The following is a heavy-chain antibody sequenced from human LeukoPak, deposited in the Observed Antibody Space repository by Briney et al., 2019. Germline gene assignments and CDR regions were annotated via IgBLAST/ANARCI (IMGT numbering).Heavy chain of an antibody. CDR2: ISGSGGNT. CDR3: AKEKAERRVFDY. CDR1: GFTFSTYA. D-gene: IGHD1-1*01. J-gene: IGHJ4*02. V-gene: IGHV3-23*01. Sequence: GGSLRLSCAASGFTFSTYAMSWVRQAPGKGLEWVSAISGSGGNTYYADSVKGRFTISRDNAKNTLYLQMNSLRAEDTAVYYCAKEKAERRVFDYWGQGTLVTVSS.